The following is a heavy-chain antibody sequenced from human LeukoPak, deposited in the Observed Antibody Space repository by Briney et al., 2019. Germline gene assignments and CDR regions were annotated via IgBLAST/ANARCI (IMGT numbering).Heavy chain of an antibody. CDR3: ARGLRGYTHGPFED. CDR2: IYYSGST. Sequence: PSETLSLTCTVSGGSISSYYWSWIRQPPGKGLEWIGYIYYSGSTNDNPSLKSRVTMSLDTSKNQFSLKLSSVTAADTAVYYCARGLRGYTHGPFEDWGQGTQVTVSS. V-gene: IGHV4-59*01. CDR1: GGSISSYY. D-gene: IGHD5-18*01. J-gene: IGHJ4*02.